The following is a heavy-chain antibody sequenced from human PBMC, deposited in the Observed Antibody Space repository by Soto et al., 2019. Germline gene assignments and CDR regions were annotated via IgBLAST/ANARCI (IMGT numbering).Heavy chain of an antibody. CDR2: IYWDDDT. Sequence: QITLKESGPTLVKPTQTLTLTCIFSGFSFSADGVGVGWIRQPPGKALEWLALIYWDDDTLYRPSLKSRLTITKDSSKNQVVLTMTNMDPLDTATYYCAHAFGGTSWPNDAFDVWGQGTVVTVSS. D-gene: IGHD3-16*01. V-gene: IGHV2-5*02. CDR1: GFSFSADGVG. CDR3: AHAFGGTSWPNDAFDV. J-gene: IGHJ3*01.